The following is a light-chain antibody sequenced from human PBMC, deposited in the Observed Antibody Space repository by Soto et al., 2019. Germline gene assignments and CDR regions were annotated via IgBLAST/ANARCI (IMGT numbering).Light chain of an antibody. Sequence: EIFVTQSPAILSVSPGESVTLSCRASQSVISNLAWYQQKLGQAPRLLIYGASTRASGIPARFSDSGSGTEFFLTISSLQSEDFAVYYCQYYNNWLGAFGGGTKVEIK. J-gene: IGKJ4*01. CDR1: QSVISN. CDR3: QYYNNWLGA. CDR2: GAS. V-gene: IGKV3-15*01.